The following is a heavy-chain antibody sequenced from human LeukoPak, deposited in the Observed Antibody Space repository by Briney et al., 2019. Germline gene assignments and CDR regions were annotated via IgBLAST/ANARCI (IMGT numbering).Heavy chain of an antibody. Sequence: ASVKVSFKASGGTFSSYAISGVRQAPGQGLEWMGRIIPILGIANYAQKFQGRVTITADKSTSTAYMELSSLRSEDTAVYYCARDYGDKPGYLGQGTLVTVSS. D-gene: IGHD4-17*01. J-gene: IGHJ4*02. CDR1: GGTFSSYA. V-gene: IGHV1-69*04. CDR3: ARDYGDKPGY. CDR2: IIPILGIA.